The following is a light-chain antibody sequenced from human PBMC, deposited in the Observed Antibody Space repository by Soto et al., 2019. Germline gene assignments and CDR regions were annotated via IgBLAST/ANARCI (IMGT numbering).Light chain of an antibody. V-gene: IGKV2-30*02. CDR1: QSLVHSDGKTH. J-gene: IGKJ2*01. CDR2: KVS. CDR3: MQDKHWPYT. Sequence: DVVMTQSPLSLPVTLGQPASISCRSTQSLVHSDGKTHLNWFQQRPGQSPRRLICKVSNRDSGVAARFSGSASGTDFILKISRVEAEDVGVYYCMQDKHWPYTFGQGTKLEIK.